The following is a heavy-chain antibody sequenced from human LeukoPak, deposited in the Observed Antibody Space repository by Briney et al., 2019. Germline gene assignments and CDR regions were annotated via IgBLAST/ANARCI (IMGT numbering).Heavy chain of an antibody. CDR3: AKDRYSSGWDFDY. CDR1: GFTFRSYG. Sequence: GGSLRLSCAASGFTFRSYGMQWVRQAPGKGLVWVAVISYDGSNKYYADSVKGRFTISRDNSKNTLYLQMNSLRAEDTAVYYCAKDRYSSGWDFDYWGQGTLVTVSS. V-gene: IGHV3-30*18. CDR2: ISYDGSNK. D-gene: IGHD6-19*01. J-gene: IGHJ4*02.